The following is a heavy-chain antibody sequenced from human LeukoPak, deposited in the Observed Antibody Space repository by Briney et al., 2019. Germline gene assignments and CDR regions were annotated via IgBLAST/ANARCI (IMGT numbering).Heavy chain of an antibody. D-gene: IGHD3-22*01. CDR2: ISSSSSTI. CDR3: ARASSGYIPYYFDY. V-gene: IGHV3-48*01. Sequence: GGSLRLSCAASGFTFSSYSMNWVRQAPGKGLEWVSYISSSSSTIYYADSVKGRFTISRDNAKNSLYLQMNSLRAEDTAVYYCARASSGYIPYYFDYWGQGTLVTASS. CDR1: GFTFSSYS. J-gene: IGHJ4*02.